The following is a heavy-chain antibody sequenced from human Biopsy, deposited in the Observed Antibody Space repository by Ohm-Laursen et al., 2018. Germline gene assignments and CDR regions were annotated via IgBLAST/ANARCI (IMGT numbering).Heavy chain of an antibody. J-gene: IGHJ2*01. CDR2: IYSSGGS. CDR3: ARTPGKAVAGRFLDL. D-gene: IGHD6-19*01. CDR1: GGSTNDYF. V-gene: IGHV4-4*07. Sequence: GTLSLTCSVSGGSTNDYFWSWIRQPAGETLEWIGRIYSSGGSSYNPSLKSRISVSMDTSNNQFSLTLTSVTAADTAVYYCARTPGKAVAGRFLDLWGRGTLVAVSS.